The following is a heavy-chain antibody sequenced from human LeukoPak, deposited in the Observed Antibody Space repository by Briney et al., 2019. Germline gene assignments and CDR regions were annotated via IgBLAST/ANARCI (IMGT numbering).Heavy chain of an antibody. D-gene: IGHD6-19*01. CDR1: GGSISNYY. CDR3: ARDRGVTVPGRRLDY. Sequence: SESLSLTGTVSGGSISNYYWSWIRQPAGKGLEWIGHISTSGSTNYNPSLKGRVTISIDNSNNQFSLKLSSATAADTAVYYCARDRGVTVPGRRLDYWGQGTLVTVSS. J-gene: IGHJ4*02. CDR2: ISTSGST. V-gene: IGHV4-4*07.